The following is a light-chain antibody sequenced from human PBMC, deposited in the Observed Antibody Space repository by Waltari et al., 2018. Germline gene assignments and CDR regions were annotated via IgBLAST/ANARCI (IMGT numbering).Light chain of an antibody. CDR3: QQANSFPLT. Sequence: DIQMTQSPSSVSASVGDSVTITCRASQGTSSWLAWSQQKPGKAPKLLIYAASTLQSGVPSRFSGSGSGTDFTLTITSLQPEDFATYYCQQANSFPLTFGGGTKVEMK. J-gene: IGKJ4*01. CDR2: AAS. CDR1: QGTSSW. V-gene: IGKV1-12*01.